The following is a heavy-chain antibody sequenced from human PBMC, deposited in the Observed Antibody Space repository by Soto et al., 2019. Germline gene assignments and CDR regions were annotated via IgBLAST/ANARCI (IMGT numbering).Heavy chain of an antibody. D-gene: IGHD2-8*02. CDR1: GFTFSSYS. CDR2: ISSSSSYI. V-gene: IGHV3-21*01. Sequence: PGGSLRLSCAASGFTFSSYSMNWVRQAPGKGLEWVSSISSSSSYIYYADSVKGRFTISRDNAKNSLYLQMNSLRAEDTAVYYCARDLVGDPGNWFDPWGQGTLVTVSS. CDR3: ARDLVGDPGNWFDP. J-gene: IGHJ5*02.